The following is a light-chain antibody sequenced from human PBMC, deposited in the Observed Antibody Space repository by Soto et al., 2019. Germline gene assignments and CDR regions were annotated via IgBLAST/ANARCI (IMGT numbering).Light chain of an antibody. J-gene: IGLJ1*01. CDR3: SSYTSISTYV. V-gene: IGLV2-14*01. Sequence: QSALTQPSSVSGSPGPAITISCTGTNKAVGGYNFVSWYQQHPDKAPKLMIYDVTNRPSGVSNRFSGSKSGNTASLTISGLQAEDEADCYCSSYTSISTYVFVTGTKVTVL. CDR2: DVT. CDR1: NKAVGGYNF.